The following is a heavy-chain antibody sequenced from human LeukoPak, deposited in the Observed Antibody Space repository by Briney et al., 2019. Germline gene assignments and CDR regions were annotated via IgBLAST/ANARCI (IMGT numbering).Heavy chain of an antibody. Sequence: PGGSLRLSCAASGFTFSRYWMSWVRQAPGKGLEWLANIKQDGSEKHHGASVKGRFTISRDNAKNSLYLQMNSLRVEDTVVYYCVKHETGPEYWGQGTLVAVSS. CDR2: IKQDGSEK. J-gene: IGHJ4*02. CDR3: VKHETGPEY. V-gene: IGHV3-7*01. CDR1: GFTFSRYW. D-gene: IGHD1-14*01.